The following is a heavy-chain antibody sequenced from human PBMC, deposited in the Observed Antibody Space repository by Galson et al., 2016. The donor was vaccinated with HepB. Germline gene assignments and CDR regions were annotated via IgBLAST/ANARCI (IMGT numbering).Heavy chain of an antibody. Sequence: SLRLSCAASGFTFSRYWMHWVRQAPGKGLVWVSRINTDETSPTYADSAKGRFTISRDNAQNTLYLQMNSLRAEDTAVYFCARGSEYSYDTTYYTYWGLGTLVTVSS. CDR3: ARGSEYSYDTTYYTY. CDR2: INTDETSP. J-gene: IGHJ4*02. V-gene: IGHV3-74*01. D-gene: IGHD3-22*01. CDR1: GFTFSRYW.